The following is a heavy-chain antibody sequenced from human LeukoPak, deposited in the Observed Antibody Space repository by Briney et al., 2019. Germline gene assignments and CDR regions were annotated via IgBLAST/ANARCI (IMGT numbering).Heavy chain of an antibody. D-gene: IGHD5-24*01. CDR3: AKRDGYNSNPLKD. CDR1: GFTFSSYA. Sequence: GGSLRLSCAASGFTFSSYAMSWVRQAPGKGLEWVSAISGSVSSTYYADSVKGRFTISRDNSKNTLYLQMNSLRAEDTALYYCAKRDGYNSNPLKDWGQGTLVTVSS. J-gene: IGHJ4*02. CDR2: ISGSVSST. V-gene: IGHV3-23*01.